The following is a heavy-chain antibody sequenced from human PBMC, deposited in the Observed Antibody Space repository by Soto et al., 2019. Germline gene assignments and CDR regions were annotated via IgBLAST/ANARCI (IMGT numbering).Heavy chain of an antibody. V-gene: IGHV3-30*18. Sequence: PGGSLRLSCAASGFTFSSYGMHWVRQAPGKGLEWVAVISYDGSNKYYADSEKGRFTISRDNSKNTLYLQMNSLRAEDTAVYYCAKESAGVTTDYYGMDVWGQGTTVTVSS. CDR1: GFTFSSYG. D-gene: IGHD4-17*01. CDR3: AKESAGVTTDYYGMDV. J-gene: IGHJ6*02. CDR2: ISYDGSNK.